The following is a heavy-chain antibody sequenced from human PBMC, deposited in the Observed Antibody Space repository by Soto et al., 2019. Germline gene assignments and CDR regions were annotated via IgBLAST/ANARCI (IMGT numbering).Heavy chain of an antibody. CDR3: ASPNYDILTGYYSGHYYYGMDV. CDR1: GYTFTSYA. Sequence: GASVKVSCKASGYTFTSYAMHWVRQAPGQRLEWMGWINAGNGNTKYSQKFQGRVTITRDTSASTAYMELSSLRSEDTAVYYCASPNYDILTGYYSGHYYYGMDVWGQGTTVTVSS. J-gene: IGHJ6*02. CDR2: INAGNGNT. D-gene: IGHD3-9*01. V-gene: IGHV1-3*01.